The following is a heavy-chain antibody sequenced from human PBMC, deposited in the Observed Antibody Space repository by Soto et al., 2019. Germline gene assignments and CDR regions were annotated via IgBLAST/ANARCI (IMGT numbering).Heavy chain of an antibody. CDR2: TYYRTKWYN. CDR1: GDSVSSNSAA. Sequence: SQTLSLTCAISGDSVSSNSAAWNWIRQSPSRGLEWLGRTYYRTKWYNDYAVSVKSRITINPDRSKNQFSLQLNSVTPEDTAVYYCARDVWRYSSGWYLSRFDYWGQGTLVTVSS. J-gene: IGHJ4*02. CDR3: ARDVWRYSSGWYLSRFDY. D-gene: IGHD6-19*01. V-gene: IGHV6-1*01.